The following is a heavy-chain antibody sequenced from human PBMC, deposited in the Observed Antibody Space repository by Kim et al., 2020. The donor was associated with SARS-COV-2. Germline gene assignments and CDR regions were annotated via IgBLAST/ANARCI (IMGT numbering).Heavy chain of an antibody. CDR1: GFTFDDYT. CDR2: ISWDGGST. D-gene: IGHD6-13*01. Sequence: GGSLRLSCAASGFTFDDYTMHWVRQAPGKGLEWVSLISWDGGSTYYADSVKGRFTISRDNSKNSLYVEMNSLRTEDTALYYCAKDISGDIAAAGIDYWGQGTLVTVSS. CDR3: AKDISGDIAAAGIDY. J-gene: IGHJ4*02. V-gene: IGHV3-43*01.